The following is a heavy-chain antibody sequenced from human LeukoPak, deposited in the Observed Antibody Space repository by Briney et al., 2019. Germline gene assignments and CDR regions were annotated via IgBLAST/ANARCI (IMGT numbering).Heavy chain of an antibody. Sequence: SETLFLTCAVYGGSFSGYYWSWIRQPPGKGLEWIGEINHSGSTNYNPSLKSRVTISVDTSKNQFSLKLSSVTAADTAVYYCAREPPDIVVVPAAIGGFDYWGQGTLVTVSS. J-gene: IGHJ4*02. CDR1: GGSFSGYY. D-gene: IGHD2-2*02. CDR2: INHSGST. CDR3: AREPPDIVVVPAAIGGFDY. V-gene: IGHV4-34*01.